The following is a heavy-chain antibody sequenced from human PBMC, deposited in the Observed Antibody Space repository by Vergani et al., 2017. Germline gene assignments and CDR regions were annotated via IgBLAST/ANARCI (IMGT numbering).Heavy chain of an antibody. J-gene: IGHJ1*01. Sequence: QVHLVESGGGVVQPGRSLRLSCVVSGFTSSYYCMHWFRQAPGKGLEWVAVISYDGTQKYYADSVKGRFTISRDNSKSTLYLQMNILRTDDTAVYYCATKSCGTPGCQIGYFREWGQGTLVTVSS. CDR1: GFTSSYYC. V-gene: IGHV3-30*03. CDR2: ISYDGTQK. CDR3: ATKSCGTPGCQIGYFRE. D-gene: IGHD1-1*01.